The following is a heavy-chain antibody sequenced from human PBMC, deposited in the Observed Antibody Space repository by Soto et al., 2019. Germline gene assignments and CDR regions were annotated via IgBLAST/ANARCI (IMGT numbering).Heavy chain of an antibody. V-gene: IGHV1-69*06. D-gene: IGHD2-15*01. CDR1: GCSLSTNP. CDR3: ARRDSGGFDRFLDS. J-gene: IGHJ4*02. CDR2: TGSGTGPG. Sequence: SVKVSCKASGCSLSTNPISWVRQAPGQGLEWMGGTGSGTGPGNHAQKFQGRLTVTADKSTSTVYMELTNLSSEDTAVYYCARRDSGGFDRFLDSWGQGTLVTVSS.